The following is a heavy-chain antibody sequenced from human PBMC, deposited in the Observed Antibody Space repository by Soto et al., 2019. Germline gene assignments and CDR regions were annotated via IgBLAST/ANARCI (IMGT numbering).Heavy chain of an antibody. Sequence: QVQLQESGPGRVKPSQTLSLTCTVSGVSISSGDYYWSWIRHPPGNGLDWIVYIYYIWSTYYNLFLKSRVTISVDTSKNQFSLKLSSVTAADTAVYYCARVRGDYRETNWFEPWGQGTLVPVYS. J-gene: IGHJ5*02. V-gene: IGHV4-30-4*01. CDR3: ARVRGDYRETNWFEP. CDR2: IYYIWST. D-gene: IGHD4-17*01. CDR1: GVSISSGDYY.